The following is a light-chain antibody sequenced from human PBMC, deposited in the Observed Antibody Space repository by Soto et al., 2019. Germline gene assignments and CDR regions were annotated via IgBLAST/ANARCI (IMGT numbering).Light chain of an antibody. Sequence: DIQMTQSPSTLSVYVGDRVTITCRASQSITNRLAWYQQKPGEAPKVLIYDASNLESGVPLRFSGRGVGADFLIIISSLQADDLTMYWCQHYGGMWTFGQGTRVEMK. CDR2: DAS. CDR3: QHYGGMWT. V-gene: IGKV1-5*01. J-gene: IGKJ1*01. CDR1: QSITNR.